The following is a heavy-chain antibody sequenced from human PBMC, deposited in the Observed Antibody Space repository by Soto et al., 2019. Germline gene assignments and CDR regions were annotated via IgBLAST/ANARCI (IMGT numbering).Heavy chain of an antibody. J-gene: IGHJ4*02. V-gene: IGHV4-59*01. CDR1: GGSMSGNY. D-gene: IGHD4-4*01. Sequence: SETLSLTCTVSGGSMSGNYWSWIRQSPGKGLEWIGFVYYGGTNYNPSFESRVTMSVDTPKNQFSLELSSVTAADTAVYYCVSYRGAFYFDHWGQGAQVTVSS. CDR3: VSYRGAFYFDH. CDR2: VYYGGT.